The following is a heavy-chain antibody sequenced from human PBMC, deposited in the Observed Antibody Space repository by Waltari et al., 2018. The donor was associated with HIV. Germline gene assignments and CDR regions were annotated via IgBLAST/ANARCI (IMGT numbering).Heavy chain of an antibody. CDR2: FDYIDEK. D-gene: IGHD3-16*01. CDR3: AGVRKEFDVLTGTYDYHYGMDV. J-gene: IGHJ6*04. V-gene: IGHV2-70*13. CDR1: GFWLSDCGMV. Sequence: QVTLRESGPARVERTQPLTMTCTFSGFWLSDCGMVVCWLRQPPGKAQEWNGSFDYIDEKTYSSAVKSRVAVSRDPGKGQVVLKMRNVDSAVTATYDGAGVRKEFDVLTGTYDYHYGMDVWGKGTTVTGSS.